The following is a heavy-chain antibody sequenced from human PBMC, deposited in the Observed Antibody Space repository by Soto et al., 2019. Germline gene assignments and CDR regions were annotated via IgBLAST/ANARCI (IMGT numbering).Heavy chain of an antibody. CDR1: GYSFEDYS. J-gene: IGHJ4*02. D-gene: IGHD2-15*01. V-gene: IGHV3-9*01. CDR2: ISWNGNFT. Sequence: EVQLLESGGDMVQPGRSLKLSCVGSGYSFEDYSMHWVRQAPGKGLEWVSGISWNGNFTGYADSVKGRFTISRDNAKNSLFLQMRRLSLEDTALYYCVGGSWFDWGQGTLVTVSS. CDR3: VGGSWFD.